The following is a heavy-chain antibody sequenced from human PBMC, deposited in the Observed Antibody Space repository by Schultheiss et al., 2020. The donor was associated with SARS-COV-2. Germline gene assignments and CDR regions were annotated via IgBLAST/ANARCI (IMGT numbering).Heavy chain of an antibody. V-gene: IGHV5-51*01. Sequence: GESLKISCKVSGYSFTSYWIGWVRQMPGKGLEWMGSIDPSDSDTRYSPSFQGQVTISADESLSTAYLQWSTVTASDTAMYYCARRDHNWNGNFDYWGQGTLVTVSS. J-gene: IGHJ4*02. CDR2: IDPSDSDT. CDR1: GYSFTSYW. D-gene: IGHD1-20*01. CDR3: ARRDHNWNGNFDY.